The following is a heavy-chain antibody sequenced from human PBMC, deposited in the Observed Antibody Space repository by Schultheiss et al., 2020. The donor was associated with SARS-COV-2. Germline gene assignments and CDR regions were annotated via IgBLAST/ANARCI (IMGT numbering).Heavy chain of an antibody. D-gene: IGHD6-19*01. Sequence: SETLSLTCAVYGGSFSGYYWSWIRQPPGKGLEWIGEINHSGSTNYNPSLKSRVTISVDTSKNQFSLKLSSVTAADTAVYYCAKVASSGWYGYLGYWGQGTLVTVSS. CDR2: INHSGST. V-gene: IGHV4-34*01. J-gene: IGHJ4*02. CDR1: GGSFSGYY. CDR3: AKVASSGWYGYLGY.